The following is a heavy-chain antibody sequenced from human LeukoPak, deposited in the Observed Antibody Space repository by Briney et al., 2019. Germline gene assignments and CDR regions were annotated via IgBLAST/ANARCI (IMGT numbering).Heavy chain of an antibody. Sequence: SVKVSCKASGGTFSSYAISWVRQAPGQGLEWMGRIIPIFGIANYAQKFQGRVTITADKSTSTAYMELSSLRSEDTAVYYCARDRGDGYIWGRYFDYWGLGTLVTVSS. J-gene: IGHJ4*02. CDR2: IIPIFGIA. D-gene: IGHD5-24*01. V-gene: IGHV1-69*04. CDR3: ARDRGDGYIWGRYFDY. CDR1: GGTFSSYA.